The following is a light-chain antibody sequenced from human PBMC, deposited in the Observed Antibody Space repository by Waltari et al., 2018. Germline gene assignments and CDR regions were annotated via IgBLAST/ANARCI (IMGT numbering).Light chain of an antibody. V-gene: IGLV1-44*01. CDR1: SSNIGHNT. Sequence: QSVLTQPPSASGTPGQRVIISCSGSSSNIGHNTVSWYKQFAGTAPKLLIYRNNQRPSGVPDRLSGSQSGTSASLAISGLQSDDEADYYCAAWDDSLTWVLGGGTKLTVL. CDR3: AAWDDSLTWV. J-gene: IGLJ2*01. CDR2: RNN.